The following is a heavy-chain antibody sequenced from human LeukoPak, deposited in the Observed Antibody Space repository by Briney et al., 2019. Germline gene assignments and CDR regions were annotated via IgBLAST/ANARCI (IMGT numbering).Heavy chain of an antibody. CDR1: GYTFTSYY. CDR2: INPSGGST. J-gene: IGHJ5*02. CDR3: ARGSRIAAAGNWFDP. D-gene: IGHD6-13*01. V-gene: IGHV1-46*01. Sequence: ASVKVSCKASGYTFTSYYMHWVRQAPGQGLEWMGIINPSGGSTSYAQKFQGRVTMTRDMSTSTVYMELSSLRSEDTAVYYCARGSRIAAAGNWFDPWGQGTLVTVSS.